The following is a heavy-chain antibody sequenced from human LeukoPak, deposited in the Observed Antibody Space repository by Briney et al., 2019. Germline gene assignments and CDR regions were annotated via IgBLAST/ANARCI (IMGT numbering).Heavy chain of an antibody. CDR1: GFTFSSYA. V-gene: IGHV3-23*01. CDR2: ISGSGGTI. D-gene: IGHD4-11*01. Sequence: GGSLRLSCAASGFTFSSYAMRWVRQAPGKGLEWVSAISGSGGTIYYADSVKGRFTISRDNSKNTLFLQMNSLRAEDTAVYYCAREDYNGSGWYFDLWGRGTLVTVSS. CDR3: AREDYNGSGWYFDL. J-gene: IGHJ2*01.